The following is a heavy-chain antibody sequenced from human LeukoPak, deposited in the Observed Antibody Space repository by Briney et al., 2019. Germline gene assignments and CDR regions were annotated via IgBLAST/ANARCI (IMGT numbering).Heavy chain of an antibody. Sequence: SVKVSCKASGGTFSSYAISWVRLAPGQGLEWMGGIIPIFGTANYAQKFQGRVTITTDESTSTAYMELSSLRSEDTAVYYCAREKSGLRLGELSPYYYYYMDVWGKGTTVTVSS. D-gene: IGHD3-16*02. J-gene: IGHJ6*03. V-gene: IGHV1-69*05. CDR2: IIPIFGTA. CDR1: GGTFSSYA. CDR3: AREKSGLRLGELSPYYYYYMDV.